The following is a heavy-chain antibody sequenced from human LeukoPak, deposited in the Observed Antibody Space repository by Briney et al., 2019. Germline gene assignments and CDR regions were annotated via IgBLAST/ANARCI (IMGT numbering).Heavy chain of an antibody. CDR2: ISAYNGNT. J-gene: IGHJ6*03. Sequence: ASVKVSCKASGYTFTSYGISWVRQAPGQGLEWMGWISAYNGNTNYAQKLQGRVTMTTDTATSTAYMELRSLRSDDTAVYYCARDFDYYYYMDVWGKGTTVTVSS. CDR3: ARDFDYYYYMDV. V-gene: IGHV1-18*01. CDR1: GYTFTSYG.